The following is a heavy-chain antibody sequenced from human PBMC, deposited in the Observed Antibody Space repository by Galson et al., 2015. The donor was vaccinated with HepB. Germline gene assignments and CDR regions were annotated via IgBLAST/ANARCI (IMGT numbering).Heavy chain of an antibody. CDR3: ARVPLGYCGGDCPNWYFDL. D-gene: IGHD2-21*02. V-gene: IGHV4-59*01. J-gene: IGHJ2*01. CDR1: GGSISSYY. CDR2: IYYSGST. Sequence: ETLSLTCTVSGGSISSYYWSWIRQPPGKGLEWIGYIYYSGSTNYNPSLKSRVTISVDTSKNQFSLKLSSVTAADTAVYYCARVPLGYCGGDCPNWYFDLWGRGTLVTVSS.